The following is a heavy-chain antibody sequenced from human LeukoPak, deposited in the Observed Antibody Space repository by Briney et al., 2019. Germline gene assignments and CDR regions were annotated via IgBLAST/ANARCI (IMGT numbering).Heavy chain of an antibody. CDR2: IRYDGSNK. CDR1: GFTFSSYG. Sequence: GGSLRLSCAASGFTFSSYGMHWVRQAPGKGLEWVAFIRYDGSNKYYADSVKGRFTISRDNSKNTLYLQMNSLRAEDAAVYYCAKALTGERILDAFDIWGQGTMVTVSS. D-gene: IGHD7-27*01. J-gene: IGHJ3*02. V-gene: IGHV3-30*02. CDR3: AKALTGERILDAFDI.